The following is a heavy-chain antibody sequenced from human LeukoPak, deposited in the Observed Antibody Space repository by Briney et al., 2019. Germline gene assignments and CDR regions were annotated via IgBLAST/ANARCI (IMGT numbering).Heavy chain of an antibody. CDR3: ARGKKTRYCSGGSCSTMDV. CDR2: FYYSGST. CDR1: GGSISSSSYY. J-gene: IGHJ6*04. D-gene: IGHD2-15*01. V-gene: IGHV4-39*07. Sequence: SETLSLTCTVSGGSISSSSYYWGWIRQPPGKGLEWIGSFYYSGSTYYNPSLKSRVTISVDTSKNQFSLKLSSVTAADTAVYYCARGKKTRYCSGGSCSTMDVWGKGTTVTVSS.